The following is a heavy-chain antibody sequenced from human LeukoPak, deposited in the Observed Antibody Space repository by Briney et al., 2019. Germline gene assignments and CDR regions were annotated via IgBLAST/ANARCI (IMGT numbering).Heavy chain of an antibody. V-gene: IGHV3-53*01. J-gene: IGHJ3*02. CDR2: TYGGGST. CDR1: GFTFSNYA. CDR3: ARGGRDAFDI. Sequence: PGGSLRLSCAASGFTFSNYAMSWVRQAPGQGLEWVSVTYGGGSTYYADSVKGRFTISRDNSKNTLFLQMNSLRAEDTAVYYCARGGRDAFDIWGQGTMVTVSS.